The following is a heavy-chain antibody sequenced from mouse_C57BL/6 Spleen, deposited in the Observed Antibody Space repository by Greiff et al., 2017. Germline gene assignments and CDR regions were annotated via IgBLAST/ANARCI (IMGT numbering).Heavy chain of an antibody. CDR3: ARNSMDD. V-gene: IGHV1-69*01. CDR1: GYTFTSYW. CDR2: IDPSDSYT. Sequence: VQLVESGAELVMPGASVKLSCKASGYTFTSYWMHWVKQRPGQGLEWIGEIDPSDSYTNYNQKFKGKSTLTVDKSSSTAYMQLSSLTSEDSSVYYCARNSMDDWGQGTSVTVSS. J-gene: IGHJ4*01.